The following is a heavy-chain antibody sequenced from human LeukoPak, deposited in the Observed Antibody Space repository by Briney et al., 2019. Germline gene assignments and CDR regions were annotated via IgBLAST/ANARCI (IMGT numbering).Heavy chain of an antibody. CDR2: ISSSSSYI. V-gene: IGHV3-21*01. Sequence: GGSLRLSCAASGFTFCSYSMNWVGQAPGKGLDWVSSISSSSSYIYYADSVKGRFTISRDNAKNSLYLQMNSLRAEDTAVYYCARDDHDYYGPDVWGQGTTVTVSS. J-gene: IGHJ6*02. D-gene: IGHD3-10*01. CDR1: GFTFCSYS. CDR3: ARDDHDYYGPDV.